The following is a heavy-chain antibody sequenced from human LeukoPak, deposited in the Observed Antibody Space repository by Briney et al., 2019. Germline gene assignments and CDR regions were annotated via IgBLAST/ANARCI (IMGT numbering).Heavy chain of an antibody. J-gene: IGHJ6*02. CDR1: GFTVSSNY. V-gene: IGHV3-66*01. CDR2: IYSGGST. CDR3: ARDRPNYYDSSGYYFGPRPYYYYYGMDV. D-gene: IGHD3-22*01. Sequence: PGGSLRLSCAASGFTVSSNYMSWVRQAPGKGLEWVSVIYSGGSTYYADSVKGRFTISRDNSKNTLYLQMNSLRAEDTAVYYCARDRPNYYDSSGYYFGPRPYYYYYGMDVWGQGTTVTVSS.